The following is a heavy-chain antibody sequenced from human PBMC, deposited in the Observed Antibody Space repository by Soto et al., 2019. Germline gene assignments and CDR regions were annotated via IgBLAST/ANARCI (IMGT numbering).Heavy chain of an antibody. V-gene: IGHV3-23*01. CDR2: ISGSGGST. CDR3: ARDGMSYYDSSGYRE. D-gene: IGHD3-22*01. J-gene: IGHJ4*02. Sequence: EVQLLESGGGLVQPGGSLRLSCAASGFTFSSYAMSWVRQAPGKGLEWVSAISGSGGSTYYADSVKGRFTIPRDNSKHTLYLQMNSLRGEDTAVYYCARDGMSYYDSSGYREWGQGTLVTVSS. CDR1: GFTFSSYA.